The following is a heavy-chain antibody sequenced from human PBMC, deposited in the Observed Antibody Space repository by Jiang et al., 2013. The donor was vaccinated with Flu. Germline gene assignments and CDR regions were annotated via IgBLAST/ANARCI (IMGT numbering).Heavy chain of an antibody. Sequence: PGLVKPSETLSLTCTVSGGSISSSSYYWGWIRQPPGRGWSGLGVSIIWEHLLQPSLKSRVTISVDTSKNQFSLKLSSVTAADTAVYYCARLELEMATITWGQGTLVTVSS. CDR2: SIIWEH. J-gene: IGHJ4*02. CDR3: ARLELEMATIT. CDR1: GGSISSSSYY. V-gene: IGHV4-39*01. D-gene: IGHD5-24*01.